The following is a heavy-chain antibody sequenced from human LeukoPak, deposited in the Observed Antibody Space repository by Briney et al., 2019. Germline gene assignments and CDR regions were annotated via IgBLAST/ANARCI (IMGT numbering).Heavy chain of an antibody. D-gene: IGHD2-15*01. Sequence: GGSLRLSCATSGFTFSNYNMDWVRQAPGKGLDWVSSISTGSTYIYYADSVKGRFSISRDNAKNSLYLQMNSLGAEDTAVYYCAREDCSGGSCYYFDSWGQGTLVTVSS. CDR2: ISTGSTYI. CDR3: AREDCSGGSCYYFDS. V-gene: IGHV3-21*01. J-gene: IGHJ4*02. CDR1: GFTFSNYN.